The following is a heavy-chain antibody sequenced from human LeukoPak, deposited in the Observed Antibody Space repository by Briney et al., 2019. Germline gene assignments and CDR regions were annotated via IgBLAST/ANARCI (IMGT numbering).Heavy chain of an antibody. CDR1: GFTFNTYT. CDR3: ARQIGYCSSGTCYFDF. V-gene: IGHV3-23*01. J-gene: IGHJ4*02. Sequence: GGSLRLSCAASGFTFNTYTMNWVRQAPGKGLEWVSAISSSGSDTYHADSVKGRFTISRDKSKNTLYLQMNSLRAEDTAVYYRARQIGYCSSGTCYFDFWGQGSLVTVSS. D-gene: IGHD2-15*01. CDR2: ISSSGSDT.